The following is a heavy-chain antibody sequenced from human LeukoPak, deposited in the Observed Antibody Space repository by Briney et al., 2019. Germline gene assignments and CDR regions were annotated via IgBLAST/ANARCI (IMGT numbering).Heavy chain of an antibody. V-gene: IGHV4-39*01. CDR2: IYYSGST. Sequence: KPSETLSLTCTVSGGSISSSSYYWGWIRQPPGKGLEWIGSIYYSGSTYYNPPLKSRVTISVDTSKNQFSLKLSSVTAADTAVYYCARHAHPWGYSYGYYYYGMDVWGQGTTVTVSS. D-gene: IGHD5-18*01. J-gene: IGHJ6*02. CDR1: GGSISSSSYY. CDR3: ARHAHPWGYSYGYYYYGMDV.